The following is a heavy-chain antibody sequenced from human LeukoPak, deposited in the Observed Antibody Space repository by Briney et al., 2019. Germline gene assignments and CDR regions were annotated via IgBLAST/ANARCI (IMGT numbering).Heavy chain of an antibody. D-gene: IGHD1-7*01. CDR3: ARDLRPANL. CDR1: GCIFTEHF. J-gene: IGHJ4*02. CDR2: IHPASANT. V-gene: IGHV1-2*02. Sequence: GASVKVSCKASGCIFTEHFIHWVRQAPGQGLQYMGWIHPASANTVYAQMFHGRVTLTRDTPATTTYMELSGLRSDDTAGYYCARDLRPANLWGQGTLVTVSS.